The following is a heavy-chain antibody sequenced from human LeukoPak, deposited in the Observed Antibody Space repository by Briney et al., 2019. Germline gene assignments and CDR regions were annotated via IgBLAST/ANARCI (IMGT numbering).Heavy chain of an antibody. CDR1: GGSISSYY. J-gene: IGHJ6*03. V-gene: IGHV4-59*01. CDR2: IYYSGST. CDR3: ATTNCRSTSCYGWGYYYYYMDV. Sequence: SETLSLTCTVPGGSISSYYWSWVWQPPGKGLEWIGYIYYSGSTNYNPSLKSRVTIPVDTPKNQFSLKLSSVTAADTAVYYCATTNCRSTSCYGWGYYYYYMDVWGKGTTVTVSS. D-gene: IGHD2-2*01.